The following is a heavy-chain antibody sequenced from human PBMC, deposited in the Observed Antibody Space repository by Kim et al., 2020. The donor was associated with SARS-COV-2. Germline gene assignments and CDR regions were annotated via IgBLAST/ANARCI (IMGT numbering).Heavy chain of an antibody. D-gene: IGHD3-22*01. CDR3: ASTGYYDSSGYSDPPSLFDY. V-gene: IGHV1-2*06. Sequence: ASVKVSCKASGYTFTGYYMHWVRQAPGQGLEWMGRINPNSGGTNYAQKFQGRVTMTRDTSISTAYMELSRLRSDDTAVYYCASTGYYDSSGYSDPPSLFDYWGQGTLVTVSS. J-gene: IGHJ4*02. CDR2: INPNSGGT. CDR1: GYTFTGYY.